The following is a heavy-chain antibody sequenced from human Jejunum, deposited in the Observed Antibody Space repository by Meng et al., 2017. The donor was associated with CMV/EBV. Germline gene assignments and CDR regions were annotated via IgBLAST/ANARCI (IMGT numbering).Heavy chain of an antibody. CDR1: GYTFTNYG. J-gene: IGHJ4*02. V-gene: IGHV1-18*01. CDR2: INAYNGDT. Sequence: QAQLVQSGGEVKKPGASVKVSCKASGYTFTNYGITWVRQAPGQGLEWMVWINAYNGDTNYAQTLQGRVTMTTDTSTSTAYMELRSLRSDDTAVYYCARVEVGITSGDYWGQGTLVTVSS. CDR3: ARVEVGITSGDY. D-gene: IGHD1-26*01.